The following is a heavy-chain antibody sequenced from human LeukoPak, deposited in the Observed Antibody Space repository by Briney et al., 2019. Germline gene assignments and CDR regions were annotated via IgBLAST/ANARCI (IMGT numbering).Heavy chain of an antibody. J-gene: IGHJ4*02. CDR2: ISGSGGST. V-gene: IGHV3-23*01. Sequence: GGSLRLSCAASGFTFSSYAMSWVRQAPGKGLEWVSAISGSGGSTYYPDSVKGRFTISRDNSKNTLYLEMNSLRAEDTAVYYCATLRKSFWIPEFDFWGQGTLVTVSS. CDR3: ATLRKSFWIPEFDF. D-gene: IGHD1-1*01. CDR1: GFTFSSYA.